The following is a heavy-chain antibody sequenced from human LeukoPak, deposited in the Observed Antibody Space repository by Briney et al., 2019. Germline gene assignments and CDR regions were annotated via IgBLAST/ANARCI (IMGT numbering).Heavy chain of an antibody. Sequence: SETLSLTCTVSGGSINSYSWSWIRQPPGKGLEWIGYIYYSRSTNYNPSLKSRVTISVDTSKNQFSLNLSSVTAADTAVYYCARDIAARQGHNWFDPWGQGTLVTVSS. CDR1: GGSINSYS. V-gene: IGHV4-59*01. CDR3: ARDIAARQGHNWFDP. D-gene: IGHD6-6*01. CDR2: IYYSRST. J-gene: IGHJ5*02.